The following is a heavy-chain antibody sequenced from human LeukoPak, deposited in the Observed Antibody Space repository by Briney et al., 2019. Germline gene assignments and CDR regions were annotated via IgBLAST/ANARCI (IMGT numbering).Heavy chain of an antibody. Sequence: SETLSLTCTVSGGSISSSSYYWGWIRQPPGKGLEWIGSIYHRGSTYYNPSLKSRVTISVDTSKNQFSLKLSSVTAADTAVYYCARGAYYFDYWGQGTLVTVSS. CDR1: GGSISSSSYY. CDR2: IYHRGST. J-gene: IGHJ4*02. D-gene: IGHD3-16*01. V-gene: IGHV4-39*07. CDR3: ARGAYYFDY.